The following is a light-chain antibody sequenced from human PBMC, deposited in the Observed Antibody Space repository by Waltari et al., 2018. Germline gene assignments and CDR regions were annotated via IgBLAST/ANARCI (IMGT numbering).Light chain of an antibody. CDR2: DVS. CDR3: SSYTSXRV. CDR1: SSXVGGXNY. J-gene: IGLJ3*02. Sequence: QSALTQPASVSGSPXQSITIXCTGTSSXVGGXNYVSWYQQHPGKAPKLMIYDVSKRPSGVSNRFSGSKSGNTXSLTISGXXAEDEADXXCSSYTSXRVFXGGTKLTVL. V-gene: IGLV2-14*01.